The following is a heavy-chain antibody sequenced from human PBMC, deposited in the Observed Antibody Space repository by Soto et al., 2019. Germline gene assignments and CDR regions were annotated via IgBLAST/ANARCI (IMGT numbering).Heavy chain of an antibody. J-gene: IGHJ4*02. CDR3: AKGIKRPMTGTTSDY. V-gene: IGHV3-30*18. Sequence: HPGGSLRLSCAASGFTFSSYGMHWVRQAPGKGLEWVAVISYDGSNKYYADSVKGRFTISRDNSKNTLYLQMNSLRAEDTAVYYCAKGIKRPMTGTTSDYWGQGTLVTVSS. CDR2: ISYDGSNK. D-gene: IGHD1-1*01. CDR1: GFTFSSYG.